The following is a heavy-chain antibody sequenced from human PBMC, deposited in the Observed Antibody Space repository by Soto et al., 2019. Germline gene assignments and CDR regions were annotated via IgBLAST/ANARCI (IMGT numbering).Heavy chain of an antibody. V-gene: IGHV3-23*01. Sequence: EVQLLESGGGFVQPGGSLRLSCAATGFTFSVYAMTWVRQAPGKGLEWVSAVTANGGSTYSADSVKGRFTISRDNSRNTQFLQMNSMRGEDTAVYYCASLGVGDWANYYYYYGMDVWGQGTTVNVSS. CDR3: ASLGVGDWANYYYYYGMDV. CDR2: VTANGGST. CDR1: GFTFSVYA. J-gene: IGHJ6*02. D-gene: IGHD2-21*02.